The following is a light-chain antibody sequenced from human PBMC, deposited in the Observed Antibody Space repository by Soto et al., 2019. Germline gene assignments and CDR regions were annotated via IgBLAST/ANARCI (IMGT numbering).Light chain of an antibody. J-gene: IGKJ1*01. CDR2: DAS. CDR1: QGVSSY. Sequence: EIVMTQSPATLSVSPGERATPSCSASQGVSSYLAWYQQKPGQAPRLLIYDASNRATGIPARFSGSGSGTDFTLTISSLEPEDFAVYYCQQRSNWPTFGQGTKVDIK. V-gene: IGKV3-11*01. CDR3: QQRSNWPT.